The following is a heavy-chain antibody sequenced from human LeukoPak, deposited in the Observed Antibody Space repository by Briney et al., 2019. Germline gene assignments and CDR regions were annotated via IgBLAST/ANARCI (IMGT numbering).Heavy chain of an antibody. J-gene: IGHJ4*02. CDR3: ARVGRESYYYDSKSLDY. Sequence: SETLSLTCTVSGGSISSHYWSWIRQPPGKGLEWIGYIYYSGSTNYNPSLKSRVTISVDTSKNQFSLKLSSVTAADTAVYYCARVGRESYYYDSKSLDYWGQGTLVTVSS. V-gene: IGHV4-59*11. D-gene: IGHD3-22*01. CDR2: IYYSGST. CDR1: GGSISSHY.